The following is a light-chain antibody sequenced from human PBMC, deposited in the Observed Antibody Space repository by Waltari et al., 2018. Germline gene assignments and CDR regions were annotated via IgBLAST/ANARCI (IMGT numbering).Light chain of an antibody. CDR2: AND. Sequence: QSVLTQPPSASGTPGQRVTISCSGSSSNIGGNPVNWYQQLPGTAPKLRVYANDPLPSGVPDRFSGSKSGTSASLAISGLQSEDEADYYCAAWDDSRNGPVFGGGTKLPVL. CDR3: AAWDDSRNGPV. J-gene: IGLJ3*02. CDR1: SSNIGGNP. V-gene: IGLV1-44*01.